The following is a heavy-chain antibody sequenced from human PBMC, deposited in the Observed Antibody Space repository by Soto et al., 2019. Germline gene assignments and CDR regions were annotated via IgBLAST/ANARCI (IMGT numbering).Heavy chain of an antibody. Sequence: EVQLLDSGGGLVQPGGSLRLSCAASGFTFSSYAMTWVRQPPGKGLEWVSTISGSGDDTYYADSVKGRFTISRDNSKNTLYLQMNSLGAEDPAVYYCAKETHHYGDYLAYWGQGTQVTVSS. J-gene: IGHJ4*02. CDR2: ISGSGDDT. CDR3: AKETHHYGDYLAY. D-gene: IGHD4-17*01. V-gene: IGHV3-23*01. CDR1: GFTFSSYA.